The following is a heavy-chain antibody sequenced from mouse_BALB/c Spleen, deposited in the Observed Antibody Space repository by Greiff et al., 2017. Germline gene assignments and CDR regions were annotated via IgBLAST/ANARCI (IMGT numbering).Heavy chain of an antibody. CDR3: ARDREDY. CDR2: ISSGGGST. D-gene: IGHD3-1*01. CDR1: GFAFSSYD. J-gene: IGHJ2*01. Sequence: EVQVVESGGGLVKPGGSLKLSCAASGFAFSSYDMSWVRQTPEKRLEWVAYISSGGGSTYYPDTVKGRFTISRDNAKNTLYLQMSSLKSEDTAMYYCARDREDYWGQGTTLTVSS. V-gene: IGHV5-12-1*01.